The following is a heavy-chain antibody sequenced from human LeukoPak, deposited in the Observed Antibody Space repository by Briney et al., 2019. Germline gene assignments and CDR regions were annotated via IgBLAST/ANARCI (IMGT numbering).Heavy chain of an antibody. CDR1: GFTFSSYA. CDR2: ISDSGGST. V-gene: IGHV3-23*01. D-gene: IGHD2-21*01. Sequence: GGSLRLSCAASGFTFSSYAMSWVRQAQGKGLEWVSGISDSGGSTYYADSVKGRFTISRDNSKNTLYLHMTSLRVEDTAVYYCAKIEVVQYQPRYYFDYWGQGTLVTVSS. J-gene: IGHJ4*02. CDR3: AKIEVVQYQPRYYFDY.